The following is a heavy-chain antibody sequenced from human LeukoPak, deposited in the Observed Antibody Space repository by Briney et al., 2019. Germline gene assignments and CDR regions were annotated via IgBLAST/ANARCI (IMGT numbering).Heavy chain of an antibody. J-gene: IGHJ4*02. Sequence: PGGSLRLSCAASGFTFSTYAMSWVRQAPGKGLEWVSAVRGTGSDTYYADSVRGRFTISRDNSKNTLYLQMDRLRAEDTALYYCAKGSGGSCYTSLDYWGQGTLVTVSS. CDR3: AKGSGGSCYTSLDY. CDR1: GFTFSTYA. D-gene: IGHD2-15*01. CDR2: VRGTGSDT. V-gene: IGHV3-23*01.